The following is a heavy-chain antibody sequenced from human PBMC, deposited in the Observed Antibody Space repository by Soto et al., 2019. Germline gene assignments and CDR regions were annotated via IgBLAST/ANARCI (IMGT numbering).Heavy chain of an antibody. CDR3: ANSDRGGSGNSNF. CDR1: GFAFNTYA. CDR2: ISGIGDRT. D-gene: IGHD3-10*01. J-gene: IGHJ4*02. Sequence: EVQLLESGGGLVQPGGSLRLSCAASGFAFNTYAMDWVRQAPGKGLEWVSSISGIGDRTYYADSVKGRFTISRDNSENTLYREMNSLRAEDTAVYYCANSDRGGSGNSNFWGQGTLVTVSS. V-gene: IGHV3-23*01.